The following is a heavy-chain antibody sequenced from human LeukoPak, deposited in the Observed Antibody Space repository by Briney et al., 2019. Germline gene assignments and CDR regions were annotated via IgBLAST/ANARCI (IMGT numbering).Heavy chain of an antibody. CDR2: IYYSGST. J-gene: IGHJ4*02. V-gene: IGHV4-59*04. D-gene: IGHD5-12*01. CDR3: TGYSGFDWRNYFDY. Sequence: SETLSLTCTVSGGSISSYYWSWIRQPPGKGLEWIGYIYYSGSTYYNPSLRSRVTIPVDSSSNQFSLRLSSMTAADTAVYYCTGYSGFDWRNYFDYWGQGFLATVSS. CDR1: GGSISSYY.